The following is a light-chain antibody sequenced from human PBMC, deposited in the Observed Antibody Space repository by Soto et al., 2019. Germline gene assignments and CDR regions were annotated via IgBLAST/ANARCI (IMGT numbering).Light chain of an antibody. CDR2: KVS. V-gene: IGKV2-30*01. Sequence: DVVMTQSPLSLPVTLGQPASISCRSSQSLVGSDGNTYLNWFQQRPGQSPRRLIYKVSNRDSGVPDRFRGSGSGTDFTLKISRVEADDVGVYYCMQGSHWPLWTFGQGTTVEIK. CDR3: MQGSHWPLWT. J-gene: IGKJ1*01. CDR1: QSLVGSDGNTY.